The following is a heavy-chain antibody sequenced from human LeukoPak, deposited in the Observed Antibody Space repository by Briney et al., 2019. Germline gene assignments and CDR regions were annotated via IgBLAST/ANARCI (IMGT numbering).Heavy chain of an antibody. CDR2: INHSGST. V-gene: IGHV4-34*01. J-gene: IGHJ4*02. CDR1: GGSFSGYY. D-gene: IGHD3-3*01. Sequence: SETLSLTCAVYGGSFSGYYWSWIRQPPGKGLEWIGEINHSGSTNYNPSLKSRATISVDTSKNQFSLKLSSVTAADTAVYYCARGSGYYVDYWGQGTLVTVSS. CDR3: ARGSGYYVDY.